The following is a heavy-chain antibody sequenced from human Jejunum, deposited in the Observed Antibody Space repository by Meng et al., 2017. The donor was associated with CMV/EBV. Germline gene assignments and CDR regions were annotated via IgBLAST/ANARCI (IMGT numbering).Heavy chain of an antibody. Sequence: GFTFRSYEMSWNRQAPGKGLEWVAVISYDGIIEYYTDSVKGRFTISRDNSKNTLYLQMNSLRGDDTAVYYCARDLENGYASSIKDYWGQGTLVTVSS. CDR3: ARDLENGYASSIKDY. V-gene: IGHV3-30-3*01. J-gene: IGHJ4*02. CDR2: ISYDGIIE. CDR1: GFTFRSYE. D-gene: IGHD3-16*01.